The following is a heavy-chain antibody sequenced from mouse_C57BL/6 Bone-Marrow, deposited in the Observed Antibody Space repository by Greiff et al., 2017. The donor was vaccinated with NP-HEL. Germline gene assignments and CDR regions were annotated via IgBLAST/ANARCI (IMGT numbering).Heavy chain of an antibody. CDR1: GYTFTDYE. J-gene: IGHJ3*01. Sequence: LVESGAELVRPGASVTLSCKASGYTFTDYEMHWVKQTPVHGLEWIGAIDPETGGTAYNQKFKGKAILTADKSSSTAYMELRSLTSEDSAVYYCTRRLLRFAWFAYWGQGTLVTVSA. V-gene: IGHV1-15*01. D-gene: IGHD1-1*01. CDR3: TRRLLRFAWFAY. CDR2: IDPETGGT.